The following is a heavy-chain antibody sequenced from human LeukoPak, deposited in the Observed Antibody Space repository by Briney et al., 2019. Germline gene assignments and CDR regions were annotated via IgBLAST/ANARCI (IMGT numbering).Heavy chain of an antibody. J-gene: IGHJ4*02. D-gene: IGHD3-3*01. CDR1: GYTFSSYW. Sequence: GESLKISCKGSGYTFSSYWIGWVRQMPGEGLEWMGIIYPGDSDTRYSPSLQGQVTISVDTSIGTAYLQWSSLKASDTAIYYCARQNDFRLDYWGQGTLVTVSS. CDR2: IYPGDSDT. V-gene: IGHV5-51*01. CDR3: ARQNDFRLDY.